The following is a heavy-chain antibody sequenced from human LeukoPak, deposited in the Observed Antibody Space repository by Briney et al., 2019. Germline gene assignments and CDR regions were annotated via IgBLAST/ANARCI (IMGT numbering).Heavy chain of an antibody. CDR2: ISSNGGST. J-gene: IGHJ5*02. V-gene: IGHV3-64*01. D-gene: IGHD3-10*01. CDR3: ARDQGGMVRGVKIDP. CDR1: GFTFSSYA. Sequence: PGGSLRLSCAASGFTFSSYAMHWVRQAPGKGLEYVSAISSNGGSTYYANSVKGRFTISRDNSKNTLYLQMGSLRAEDMAVYYCARDQGGMVRGVKIDPWGQGTLVTVSS.